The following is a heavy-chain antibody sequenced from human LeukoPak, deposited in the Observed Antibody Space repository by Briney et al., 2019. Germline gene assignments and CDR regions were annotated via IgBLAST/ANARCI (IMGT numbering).Heavy chain of an antibody. Sequence: PSETLSLTCTVSGGSISSSSYYWGWIRQPPGKGLEWIGSIYYSGSTYYNPSLKSRVTISVDTSKNQFSLKLSSVTAADTAVYHCARQYRKYGFDPWGQGTLVTVSS. CDR3: ARQYRKYGFDP. V-gene: IGHV4-39*01. J-gene: IGHJ5*02. CDR1: GGSISSSSYY. D-gene: IGHD1-26*01. CDR2: IYYSGST.